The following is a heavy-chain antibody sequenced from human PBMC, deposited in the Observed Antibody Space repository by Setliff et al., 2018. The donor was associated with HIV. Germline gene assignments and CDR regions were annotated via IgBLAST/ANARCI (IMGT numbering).Heavy chain of an antibody. V-gene: IGHV4-34*01. Sequence: PSETLSLTCTVYGGSFSNYYTNWIRQSPGKGLEWIGEVTHSGSTTYDPSLKSRITISVDTSKNQFPLKLTSVTAADMGVYYCARGRKKTLAVSGTRYFDFWGQGTLVTVSS. J-gene: IGHJ4*02. CDR3: ARGRKKTLAVSGTRYFDF. CDR1: GGSFSNYY. CDR2: VTHSGST. D-gene: IGHD6-19*01.